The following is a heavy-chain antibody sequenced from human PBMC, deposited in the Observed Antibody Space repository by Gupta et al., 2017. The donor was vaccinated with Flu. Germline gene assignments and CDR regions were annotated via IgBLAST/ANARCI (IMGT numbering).Heavy chain of an antibody. Sequence: QVQLQQWGAGLLKPSETLSLTCAVYGGSFSGYYWSWIRQPPGKGLEWIGEINHSGSTNYNPSLKSRVTISVDTSKNQFSLKLSSVTAADTAVYYCARVESGGYSYGRFRRLWKFDYWGQGTLVTVSS. CDR1: GGSFSGYY. CDR3: ARVESGGYSYGRFRRLWKFDY. J-gene: IGHJ4*02. V-gene: IGHV4-34*01. D-gene: IGHD5-18*01. CDR2: INHSGST.